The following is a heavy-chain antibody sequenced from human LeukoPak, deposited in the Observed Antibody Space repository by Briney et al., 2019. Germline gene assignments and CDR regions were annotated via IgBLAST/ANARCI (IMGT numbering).Heavy chain of an antibody. D-gene: IGHD3-3*01. CDR2: ISGSGGST. CDR3: AKDMSPPYYDFWSGYFGMDV. CDR1: GFTFSSYA. Sequence: GGSLRLSCAASGFTFSSYAMSWVRQAPGKGLEWVSAISGSGGSTYYADSVKGRFTISRDNAKNSLYLQMNSLRAEDTALYYCAKDMSPPYYDFWSGYFGMDVWGQGTTVTVSS. V-gene: IGHV3-23*01. J-gene: IGHJ6*02.